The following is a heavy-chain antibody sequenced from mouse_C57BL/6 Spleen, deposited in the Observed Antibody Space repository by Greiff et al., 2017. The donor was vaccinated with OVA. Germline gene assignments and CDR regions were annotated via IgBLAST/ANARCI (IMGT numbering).Heavy chain of an antibody. CDR1: GYTFTDYN. V-gene: IGHV1-22*01. J-gene: IGHJ4*01. CDR2: INPNNGGT. Sequence: DVKLVESGPELVKPGASVKMSCKASGYTFTDYNMHWVKQSHGKSLEWIGYINPNNGGTSYNQKFKGKATLTVNKSSITAYMELRSLTSEESAVYYCAVANCDVGYAMDYWGQGTSVTVSS. CDR3: AVANCDVGYAMDY. D-gene: IGHD4-1*01.